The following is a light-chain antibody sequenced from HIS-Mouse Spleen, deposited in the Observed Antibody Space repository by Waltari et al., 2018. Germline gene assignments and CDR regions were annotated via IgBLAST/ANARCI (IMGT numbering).Light chain of an antibody. V-gene: IGLV2-8*01. Sequence: QSALTQPPSASGSPGQSVTISCTGTSSDVGGYNYVPWYQQHPGKAPQLMIYEVSKRPSGVPDRFSGSKSGNTASLTVSGLQAEDEADYYCSSYAGSNNSLYVFGTGTKVTVL. CDR2: EVS. CDR3: SSYAGSNNSLYV. J-gene: IGLJ1*01. CDR1: SSDVGGYNY.